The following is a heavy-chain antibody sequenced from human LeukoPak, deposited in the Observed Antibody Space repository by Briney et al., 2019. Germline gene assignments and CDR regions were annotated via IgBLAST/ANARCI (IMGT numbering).Heavy chain of an antibody. D-gene: IGHD6-13*01. CDR2: IYYSGSA. CDR1: GGSISSYY. CDR3: ARDIAGVGYFDY. J-gene: IGHJ4*02. V-gene: IGHV4-59*01. Sequence: PSETLSLTCAVSGGSISSYYWSWIRQPPGKGLEWIGYIYYSGSAKYNPSLRSRVTISVDTSKNQFSLKLSSVTAADTAVYSCARDIAGVGYFDYWGQGTLVTVSS.